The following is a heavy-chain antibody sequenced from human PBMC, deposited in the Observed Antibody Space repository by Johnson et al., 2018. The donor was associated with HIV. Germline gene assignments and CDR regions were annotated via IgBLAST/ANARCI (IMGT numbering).Heavy chain of an antibody. CDR1: GFTFSSYG. D-gene: IGHD3-10*01. CDR2: IQYDGPNK. CDR3: AKEMYYFNSGNHFDAFHV. Sequence: QVQLVESGGGLVQSGGSLRLSCAASGFTFSSYGMHWVRQVPGNGLEWVTFIQYDGPNKSYADPVRGRFTIPRDNSKITLSLQMNTLRAEDTAVYYCAKEMYYFNSGNHFDAFHVWGQGTLVTVSS. V-gene: IGHV3-30*02. J-gene: IGHJ3*01.